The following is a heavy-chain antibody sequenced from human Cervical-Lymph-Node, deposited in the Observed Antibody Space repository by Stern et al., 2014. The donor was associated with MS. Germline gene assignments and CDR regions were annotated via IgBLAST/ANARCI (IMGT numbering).Heavy chain of an antibody. CDR3: ARALNGDFDY. CDR1: GFTFSSYD. J-gene: IGHJ4*02. Sequence: VQLVESGGGLVQPGGSLRLSCAASGFTFSSYDMHWVRQATGKGLEWVSAIGPAGDTYYPGSVKGRFTISRENAKNSLYLQMNSLRAGDTAVYYCARALNGDFDYWGQGTLVTVSS. D-gene: IGHD7-27*01. CDR2: IGPAGDT. V-gene: IGHV3-13*01.